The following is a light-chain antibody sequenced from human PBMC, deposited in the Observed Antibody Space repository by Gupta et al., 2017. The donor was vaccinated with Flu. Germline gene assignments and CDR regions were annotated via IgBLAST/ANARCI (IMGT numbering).Light chain of an antibody. CDR1: NSGSSG. V-gene: IGLV3-21*02. CDR2: DDS. CDR3: EAWESGRNYSV. J-gene: IGLJ3*02. Sequence: QTVTSTGGGNNSGSSGVNWYQQSPGTAPVLLLGDDSERPSGIPERFSGSKSGTTAALAITRVEAGDEADYYWEAWESGRNYSVFGGGIKMTVL.